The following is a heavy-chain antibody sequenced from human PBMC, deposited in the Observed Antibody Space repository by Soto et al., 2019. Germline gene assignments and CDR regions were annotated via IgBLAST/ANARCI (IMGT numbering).Heavy chain of an antibody. CDR2: IYYSGST. CDR1: GGSISSSSYY. J-gene: IGHJ6*02. Sequence: PSETLSLTCTVSGGSISSSSYYWGWIRQPPGKGLEWIGSIYYSGSTYYNPSLKSRVTISVDTSKNQFSLKLSSVTAADTAVYYCARHSNGDGYNYGYYYGMDVWGQGTTVTVSS. D-gene: IGHD5-12*01. CDR3: ARHSNGDGYNYGYYYGMDV. V-gene: IGHV4-39*01.